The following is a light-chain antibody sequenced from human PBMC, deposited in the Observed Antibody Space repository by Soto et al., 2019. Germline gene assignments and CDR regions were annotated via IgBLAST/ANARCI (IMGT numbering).Light chain of an antibody. Sequence: QSALTQPPSASGSPGQAVTISCTGTISDVGAHGYVSWYQQNPGKAPKLMLYEVNKRPSGVPDRFSGSKSGNTASLTVSGLQAEDEGNYYCRSYAGGNNWVFGGGTQLTVL. CDR2: EVN. CDR3: RSYAGGNNWV. J-gene: IGLJ3*02. V-gene: IGLV2-8*01. CDR1: ISDVGAHGY.